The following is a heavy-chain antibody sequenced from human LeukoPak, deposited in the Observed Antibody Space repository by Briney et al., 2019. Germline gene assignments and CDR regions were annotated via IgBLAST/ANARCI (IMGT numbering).Heavy chain of an antibody. J-gene: IGHJ4*02. CDR1: GFTFSSYA. V-gene: IGHV3-23*01. Sequence: GGSLRLSCAASGFTFSSYAMSWVRQAPGKGLEWVSAISVSGGSTYYADSVKGRFTISRDNSKNTLYLQMNSLRAEDTAVYYCAKDGPDDFWTGYDYWGQGTLVTVSS. D-gene: IGHD3-3*01. CDR3: AKDGPDDFWTGYDY. CDR2: ISVSGGST.